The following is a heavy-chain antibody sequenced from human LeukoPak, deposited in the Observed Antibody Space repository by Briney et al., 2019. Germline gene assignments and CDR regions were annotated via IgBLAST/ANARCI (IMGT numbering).Heavy chain of an antibody. CDR1: GYTFTSYG. V-gene: IGHV1-18*01. CDR3: ARDALPIVGATRWFDY. CDR2: ISAYNGNT. J-gene: IGHJ4*02. D-gene: IGHD1-26*01. Sequence: ASVKVSCKASGYTFTSYGISWVRQAPGQGLEWMGWISAYNGNTNYAQKLQGRVTMTTDTSTSTAYMELRSLRSDGTAVYYCARDALPIVGATRWFDYWGQGTLVTVSS.